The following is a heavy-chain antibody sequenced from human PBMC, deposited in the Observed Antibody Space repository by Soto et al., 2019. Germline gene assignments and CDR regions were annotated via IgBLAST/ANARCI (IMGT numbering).Heavy chain of an antibody. Sequence: QVQLVESGGGVVQPGRSLRLSCAASGFTFSSYAMHWVRQAPGKGLDWVAVISYDGSNKYYADSVKGRFNISRDNSKNTLYLQMNSLRAEDTAVYYCARVPSASGRAHFDYWGPGTLVTVSS. CDR2: ISYDGSNK. J-gene: IGHJ4*02. D-gene: IGHD2-15*01. V-gene: IGHV3-30-3*01. CDR1: GFTFSSYA. CDR3: ARVPSASGRAHFDY.